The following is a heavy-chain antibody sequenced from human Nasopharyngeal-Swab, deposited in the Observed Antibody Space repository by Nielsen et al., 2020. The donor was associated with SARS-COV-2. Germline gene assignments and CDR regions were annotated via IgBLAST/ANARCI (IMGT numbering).Heavy chain of an antibody. CDR1: GFSFSTYA. V-gene: IGHV3-23*01. D-gene: IGHD6-13*01. CDR3: AKDGSSSPTY. Sequence: GESLKLSCAASGFSFSTYAMSWVRQAPGKGLEWVSAISGSGGDTYYADSVKGRFTISRDNSKNTLYLRMNSLRAEDTAAYYCAKDGSSSPTYWGQGTLVTVSS. CDR2: ISGSGGDT. J-gene: IGHJ4*02.